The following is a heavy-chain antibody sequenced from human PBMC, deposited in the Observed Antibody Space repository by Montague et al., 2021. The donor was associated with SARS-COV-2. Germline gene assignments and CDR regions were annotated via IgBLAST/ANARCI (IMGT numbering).Heavy chain of an antibody. Sequence: SETLSLTCTVSGDSISSHFCPYIRQPPGKGLEWIGYINYRGATNXNSSLGSRVMMSVDTSKNQFSLQLTSVTAADTAVYYCARATSVRGAVSWFDPWGQGTLVTVSS. J-gene: IGHJ5*02. CDR2: INYRGAT. D-gene: IGHD3-10*01. V-gene: IGHV4-59*11. CDR3: ARATSVRGAVSWFDP. CDR1: GDSISSHF.